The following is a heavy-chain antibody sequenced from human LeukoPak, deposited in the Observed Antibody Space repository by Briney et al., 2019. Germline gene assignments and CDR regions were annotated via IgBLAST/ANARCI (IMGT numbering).Heavy chain of an antibody. CDR3: ARRAPWNWFDP. Sequence: SETLSLTCAVYGGSFSDYYWSWIRQPPGKGLEYIGEINHSGSTNYNPSLKSRVTISVDTSKNQFSLKLSSVTAADTAVYYCARRAPWNWFDPWGQGTLVTVSS. CDR1: GGSFSDYY. CDR2: INHSGST. V-gene: IGHV4-34*01. J-gene: IGHJ5*02.